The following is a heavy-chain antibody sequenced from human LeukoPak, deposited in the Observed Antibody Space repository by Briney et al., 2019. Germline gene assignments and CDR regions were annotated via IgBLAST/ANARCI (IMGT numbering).Heavy chain of an antibody. CDR1: RFTFSSFA. Sequence: GGPLRLSCVASRFTFSSFAMHWVRQVPGRGLEWVAVAPFDGSDKYYADSVKGRFTISRDDSISTLYLQMNSLTTEDTAVYYCARGSGAAAGFLDYWGQGALVTVSS. J-gene: IGHJ4*02. CDR3: ARGSGAAAGFLDY. D-gene: IGHD6-13*01. V-gene: IGHV3-30*04. CDR2: APFDGSDK.